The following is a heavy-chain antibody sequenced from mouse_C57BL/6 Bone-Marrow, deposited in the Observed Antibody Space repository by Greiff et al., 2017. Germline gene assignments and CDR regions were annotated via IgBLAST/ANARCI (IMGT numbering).Heavy chain of an antibody. V-gene: IGHV1-55*01. Sequence: QVQLKQPGAELVKPGASVKMSCKASGYTFTSYWITWVKQRPGQGLEWIGDIYPGSGSTNYNEKFKSKATLTVDTSSSTAYMQLSSLTSEDSAVYYCARGPLAYYAMDCWGQGTSVTVSS. CDR1: GYTFTSYW. J-gene: IGHJ4*01. CDR3: ARGPLAYYAMDC. CDR2: IYPGSGST.